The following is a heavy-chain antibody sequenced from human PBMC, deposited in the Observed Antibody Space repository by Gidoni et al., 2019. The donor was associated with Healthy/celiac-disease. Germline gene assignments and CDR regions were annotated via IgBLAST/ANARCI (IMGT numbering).Heavy chain of an antibody. V-gene: IGHV3-43*01. CDR3: AQGYSSSFPDYYYYGMDV. J-gene: IGHJ6*02. D-gene: IGHD6-6*01. CDR2: ISWDGGST. Sequence: EVQLVESGGVVVQPGGSLRLSCAASGFTFDAYTMHWVRQAPGKGLECVSLISWDGGSTYYADSVKGRFTISRDNSKNSLYLQMNSLRTEDTALYYCAQGYSSSFPDYYYYGMDVWGQGTTVTVSS. CDR1: GFTFDAYT.